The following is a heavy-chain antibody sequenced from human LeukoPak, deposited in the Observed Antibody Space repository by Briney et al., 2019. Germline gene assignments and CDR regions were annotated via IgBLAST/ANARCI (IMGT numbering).Heavy chain of an antibody. V-gene: IGHV4-4*07. CDR1: GGSISSYY. D-gene: IGHD6-13*01. CDR3: ARDLAAAGTDWFDP. Sequence: SETLSLTCTVSGGSISSYYWSWIRKPAGKGLEWIGRIYTSGSTNYNPSLKSRVTMSVDTSKNQFSLKLSSVTAADTAVYYCARDLAAAGTDWFDPWGQGTLVTVSS. CDR2: IYTSGST. J-gene: IGHJ5*02.